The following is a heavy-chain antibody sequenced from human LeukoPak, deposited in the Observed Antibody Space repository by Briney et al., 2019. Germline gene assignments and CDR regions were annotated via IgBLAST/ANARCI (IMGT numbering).Heavy chain of an antibody. V-gene: IGHV4-59*01. CDR1: GGSISSYY. D-gene: IGHD3-22*01. J-gene: IGHJ3*02. CDR2: IYYSGST. CDR3: ARESYYDSSGYSHDAFDI. Sequence: SETLSLTCTVSGGSISSYYWSWIRQPPGKGLEWIGYIYYSGSTNYNPSLKSRVTISVDTSKNQFSLKLSSVTAADTAVYYCARESYYDSSGYSHDAFDIWGQGAMVTVSS.